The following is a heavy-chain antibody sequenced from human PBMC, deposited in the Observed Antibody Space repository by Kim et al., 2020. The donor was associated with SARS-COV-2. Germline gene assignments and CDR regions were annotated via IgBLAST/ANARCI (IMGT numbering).Heavy chain of an antibody. J-gene: IGHJ6*02. CDR1: GYTFTSYY. CDR2: INPSGGST. CDR3: ARDLPIGLLTRIYYYYGMDV. D-gene: IGHD2-21*02. V-gene: IGHV1-46*01. Sequence: ASVKVSCKASGYTFTSYYMHWVRQAPGQGLEWMGIINPSGGSTSYAQKFQGRVTMTRDTSTSTVYMELSSQRSEDTAVYYCARDLPIGLLTRIYYYYGMDVWGQGTTVTVSS.